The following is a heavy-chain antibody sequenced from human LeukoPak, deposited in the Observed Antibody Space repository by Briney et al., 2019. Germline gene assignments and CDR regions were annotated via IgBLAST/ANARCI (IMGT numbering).Heavy chain of an antibody. Sequence: GGSLRLSCAASGFTFSSYAMSWVRQAPGKGLEWVSTISGSDGSTYYAESVKGRFTISRDNSKNTLYVQMNSLRAEDTAVYYCAKPSSGWYDYWGQGTLVTVSS. J-gene: IGHJ4*02. CDR2: ISGSDGST. CDR1: GFTFSSYA. V-gene: IGHV3-23*01. CDR3: AKPSSGWYDY. D-gene: IGHD6-19*01.